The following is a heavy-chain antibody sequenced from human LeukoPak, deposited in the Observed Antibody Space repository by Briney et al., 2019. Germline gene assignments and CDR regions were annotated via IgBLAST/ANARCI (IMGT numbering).Heavy chain of an antibody. D-gene: IGHD5-18*01. CDR2: IYHSGSI. J-gene: IGHJ3*02. CDR3: AKDRSSRGYSYGYPDPFDI. V-gene: IGHV4-4*02. CDR1: GFMFSESR. Sequence: GSLRLSCAASGFMFSESRMTWVRQAPGKGLEWIGYIYHSGSIYYNPSLKSRVTISVDRSKNQFSLKLSSVTAEDTAVYYCAKDRSSRGYSYGYPDPFDIWGQGTMVTVSS.